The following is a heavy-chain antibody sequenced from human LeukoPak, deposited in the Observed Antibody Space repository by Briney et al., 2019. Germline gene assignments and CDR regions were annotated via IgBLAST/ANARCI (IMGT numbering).Heavy chain of an antibody. CDR3: ARDGTAAGLYFDL. Sequence: GGSLRLSCAASGFTFSSYGMHWVRQAPGKGLEWVAIIWYDGSNKYYADSVKGRFTISRDNSKNTLYLQMDSLRAEDTAVYYCARDGTAAGLYFDLWGQGTLVTVSS. J-gene: IGHJ4*01. CDR1: GFTFSSYG. V-gene: IGHV3-33*01. CDR2: IWYDGSNK. D-gene: IGHD6-13*01.